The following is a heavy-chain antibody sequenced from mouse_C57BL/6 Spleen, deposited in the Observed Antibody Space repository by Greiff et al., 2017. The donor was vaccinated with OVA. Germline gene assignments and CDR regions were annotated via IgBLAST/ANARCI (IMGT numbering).Heavy chain of an antibody. D-gene: IGHD2-1*01. Sequence: VQLQQSGPELVKPGASVKISCKASGYTFTDYYMNWVKQSHGKSLAWIGDINPNNGGTSYNQKFKGKATLTVDKSSSTAYMELRSLTSEDSAVYYCARYGNYAMDYWGQGTSVTVSS. J-gene: IGHJ4*01. CDR1: GYTFTDYY. CDR2: INPNNGGT. CDR3: ARYGNYAMDY. V-gene: IGHV1-26*01.